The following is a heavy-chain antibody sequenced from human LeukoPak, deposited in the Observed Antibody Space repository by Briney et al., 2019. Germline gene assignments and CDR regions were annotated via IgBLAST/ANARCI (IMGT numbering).Heavy chain of an antibody. V-gene: IGHV3-7*01. J-gene: IGHJ6*03. CDR2: IKQDGSEK. D-gene: IGHD3-3*01. Sequence: GGSLRRSCAAFGFTFSNYWMNWVRQAPGKGLEWVANIKQDGSEKYYVDSAKGRFTISRDNAKNSLYLQMNSLRAEDTAVYYCARGNYDFWGDYYYYMDVWGKGTTVTVSS. CDR3: ARGNYDFWGDYYYYMDV. CDR1: GFTFSNYW.